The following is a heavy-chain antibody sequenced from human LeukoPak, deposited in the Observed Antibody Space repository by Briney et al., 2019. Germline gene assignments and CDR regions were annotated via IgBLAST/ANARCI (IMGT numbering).Heavy chain of an antibody. J-gene: IGHJ5*02. CDR1: GGSISSGGYY. D-gene: IGHD6-13*01. Sequence: SETLSLTCTVSGGSISSGGYYWSWIRQHPGKGLEWIGYIYYSGSTYYNPSLKSRVTISVDTSKNQFSLKLSSVTAADTAVYYCARTTIPGSVSAPGVRIAAAWTWFDPWGQGTLVTVSS. CDR2: IYYSGST. V-gene: IGHV4-31*03. CDR3: ARTTIPGSVSAPGVRIAAAWTWFDP.